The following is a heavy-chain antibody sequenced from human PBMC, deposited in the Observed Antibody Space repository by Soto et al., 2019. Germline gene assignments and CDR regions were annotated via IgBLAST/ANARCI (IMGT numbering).Heavy chain of an antibody. J-gene: IGHJ4*02. Sequence: QVQLVESGGGVVQPGRSLRLSCAASGFTFNSYAMHWVRQAPGKGLEWVAVIWDDGSNKLYADSVRGRFTISRDNSKNTLYLQMNSLRAEDTAVYYCASDHYSTAPHFHYWGQGTLVTVSS. CDR2: IWDDGSNK. V-gene: IGHV3-33*01. CDR3: ASDHYSTAPHFHY. CDR1: GFTFNSYA. D-gene: IGHD2-21*01.